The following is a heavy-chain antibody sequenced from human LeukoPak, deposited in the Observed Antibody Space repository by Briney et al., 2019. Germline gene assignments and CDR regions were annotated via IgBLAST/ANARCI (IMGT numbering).Heavy chain of an antibody. J-gene: IGHJ3*02. Sequence: ASVKVSCKASGYTLTGYYMHWVRQAPGQGLEWMGWINPNSGGTNYAQKFQGRVTMTRDTSISTAYMELSRLRSDDTAVYYCAISVITFGGVIVNDAFDIWGQGTMVTVSS. D-gene: IGHD3-16*02. V-gene: IGHV1-2*02. CDR1: GYTLTGYY. CDR2: INPNSGGT. CDR3: AISVITFGGVIVNDAFDI.